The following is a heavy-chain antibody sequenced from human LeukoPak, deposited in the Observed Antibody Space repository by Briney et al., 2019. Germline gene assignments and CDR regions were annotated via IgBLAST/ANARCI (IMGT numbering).Heavy chain of an antibody. CDR1: GFTFSTYR. CDR2: ISSSSRYI. Sequence: PGGSLRLSCAASGFTFSTYRMNWVRQAPGKGLEWVSSISSSSRYIYDADSVKGRFTISRDNAKNSLYLQMNSLRAEDTAVYYCARDYDSSGYYYGWFDPWGQGTLVTVSS. J-gene: IGHJ5*02. V-gene: IGHV3-21*01. D-gene: IGHD3-22*01. CDR3: ARDYDSSGYYYGWFDP.